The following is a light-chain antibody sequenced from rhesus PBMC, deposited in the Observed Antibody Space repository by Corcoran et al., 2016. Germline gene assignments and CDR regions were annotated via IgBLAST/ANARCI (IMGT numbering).Light chain of an antibody. CDR3: QHNYDTPFT. V-gene: IGKV1-74*01. CDR1: ENVNNY. CDR2: KAS. J-gene: IGKJ3*01. Sequence: DIQMTQSPSSLSASVGDRVTITCRASENVNNYLNWYQQNPGKAPKILIYKASTLQSGVPSRFRGIGTGTDYTFTISRLQSEDVATYYCQHNYDTPFTFGPGTKLDIK.